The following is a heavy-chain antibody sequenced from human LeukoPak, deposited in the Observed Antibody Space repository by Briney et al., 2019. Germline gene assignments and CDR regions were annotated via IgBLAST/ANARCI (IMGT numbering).Heavy chain of an antibody. Sequence: SETLSLTCTVSGDSITSYYWSWIRQPPGKGLEWIGYIYYSGSTNYNASLTNRVTISVDTSKNQFSLKLSSVTAADTAVYYCAREVGYCNGGSCYSYFDYWGQGTLVTVSS. CDR3: AREVGYCNGGSCYSYFDY. J-gene: IGHJ4*02. CDR1: GDSITSYY. CDR2: IYYSGST. D-gene: IGHD2-15*01. V-gene: IGHV4-59*01.